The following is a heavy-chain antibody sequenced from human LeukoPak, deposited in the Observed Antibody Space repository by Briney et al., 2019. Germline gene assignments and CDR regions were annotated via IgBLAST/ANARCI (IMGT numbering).Heavy chain of an antibody. D-gene: IGHD3-9*01. V-gene: IGHV4-39*01. CDR3: ARRPRDFDWLISGWFGP. J-gene: IGHJ5*02. CDR2: IYYSGST. Sequence: PSETLSLTCTVSGGSISSSSYYWGWIRQPPGKGLEWIGSIYYSGSTYYHPSLKSRVTISVDTSKNQFSLRLSSVTAADTAVYYCARRPRDFDWLISGWFGPWGQGTLVTVSS. CDR1: GGSISSSSYY.